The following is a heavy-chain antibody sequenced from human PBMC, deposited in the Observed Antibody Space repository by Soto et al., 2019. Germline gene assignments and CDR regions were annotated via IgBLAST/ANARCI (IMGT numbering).Heavy chain of an antibody. V-gene: IGHV3-21*01. CDR1: GFTFSSYS. CDR2: ISSSSSYI. Sequence: EVQLVESGGGLVKPGGSLRLSCAASGFTFSSYSMNWVRQAPGKGLEWVSSISSSSSYIYYADSVKGRLTISRHNAKKSLQLLMMSLGSAEAAVEYFSTLSLFGWWDDWGRRGLVTLSS. CDR3: STLSLFGWWDD. J-gene: IGHJ4*02. D-gene: IGHD2-8*02.